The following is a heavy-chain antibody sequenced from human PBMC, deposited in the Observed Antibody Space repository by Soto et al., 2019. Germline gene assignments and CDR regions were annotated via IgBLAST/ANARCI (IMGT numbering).Heavy chain of an antibody. J-gene: IGHJ4*02. Sequence: LRLSCAASGFIFGTYTMNWVRQAPGEGLEWVSSISNSGTYVTYADTVKGRFTISRDNDKNSLFLQMNSLRADDTAVYYCATARAQWLEGSRADYWGQGTLVTVSS. V-gene: IGHV3-21*06. CDR2: ISNSGTYV. CDR1: GFIFGTYT. D-gene: IGHD6-19*01. CDR3: ATARAQWLEGSRADY.